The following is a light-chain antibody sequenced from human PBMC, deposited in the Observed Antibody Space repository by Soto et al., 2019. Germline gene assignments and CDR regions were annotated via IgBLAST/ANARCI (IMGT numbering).Light chain of an antibody. V-gene: IGLV3-1*01. J-gene: IGLJ2*01. Sequence: SSELTQPPSVSVSPGQTASITCSGAKLGDKYACWYQQKPGQSPVLVIYQDSKRPSGIPERFSGSNSGNTATLTISGTQAMDEADYYCQAWDSSTGNVVFGGGTKVTVL. CDR3: QAWDSSTGNVV. CDR1: KLGDKY. CDR2: QDS.